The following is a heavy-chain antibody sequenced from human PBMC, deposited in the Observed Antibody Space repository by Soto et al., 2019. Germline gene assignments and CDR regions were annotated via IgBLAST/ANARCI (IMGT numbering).Heavy chain of an antibody. CDR3: ARGLQWLRLGYTWFDP. D-gene: IGHD5-12*01. Sequence: LSLTCAVYGGSFSGYYWSWIRQPPGKGLEWIGEINHSGSTNYNPSLKSRVTISVDTSKNQFSLKLSSVTAADTAVYYCARGLQWLRLGYTWFDPWGQGTLVTVSS. V-gene: IGHV4-34*01. J-gene: IGHJ5*02. CDR1: GGSFSGYY. CDR2: INHSGST.